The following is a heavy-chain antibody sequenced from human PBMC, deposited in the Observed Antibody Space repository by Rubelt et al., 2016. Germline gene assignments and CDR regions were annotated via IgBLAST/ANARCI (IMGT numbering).Heavy chain of an antibody. V-gene: IGHV4-39*07. D-gene: IGHD4-23*01. Sequence: QLQLQESGPGLVKPSETLSLTCTVSGGSISSSSYYWGWIRQPPGKGLEWIGEINHSGSTNYNPSLRGRLTISVDRSKNKSSRKLCSVTAADTAVYYCAREPRETDYGGNYFFDYWGQGTLVTVSS. CDR1: GGSISSSSYY. CDR3: AREPRETDYGGNYFFDY. J-gene: IGHJ4*02. CDR2: INHSGST.